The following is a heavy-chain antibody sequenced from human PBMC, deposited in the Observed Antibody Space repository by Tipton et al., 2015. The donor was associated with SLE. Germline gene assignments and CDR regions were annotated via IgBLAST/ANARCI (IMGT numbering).Heavy chain of an antibody. CDR3: TRVPRYNWNYIAD. Sequence: TLSLTCSVSGGSITNSNYFWGWIRQPPGKGLEWIGNIYYSGSPYYNPSLKSRVTISVNTSKNQFSLRLSSVTAADMAMYHCTRVPRYNWNYIADWGQGTLVSVSS. CDR2: IYYSGSP. CDR1: GGSITNSNYF. J-gene: IGHJ4*02. V-gene: IGHV4-39*07. D-gene: IGHD1-7*01.